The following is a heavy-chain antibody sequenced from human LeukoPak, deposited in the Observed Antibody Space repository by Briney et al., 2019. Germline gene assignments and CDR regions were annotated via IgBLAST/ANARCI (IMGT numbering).Heavy chain of an antibody. J-gene: IGHJ3*02. CDR3: ARDCSSTSCYDGAFDI. CDR2: ISSSSSYI. D-gene: IGHD2-2*01. Sequence: GGSLRLYCAASGFTFSSYSMNWVRQAPGKGLEWVSSISSSSSYIYYADSVKGRFTISRDNAKNSLYLQMNSLRAEDTAVYYCARDCSSTSCYDGAFDIWGQGTMVTVSS. CDR1: GFTFSSYS. V-gene: IGHV3-21*01.